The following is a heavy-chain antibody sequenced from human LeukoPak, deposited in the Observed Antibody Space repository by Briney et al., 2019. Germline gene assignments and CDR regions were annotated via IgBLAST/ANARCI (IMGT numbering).Heavy chain of an antibody. D-gene: IGHD2-15*01. J-gene: IGHJ1*01. V-gene: IGHV3-21*01. CDR3: ARDGSGYCSGGSCYSAEYFQH. Sequence: GGSLRLSCAASGFTFSSYSMNWVRQAPGKGLEWVSSISSSTSYIYYADSMRGRFTISRDNAKNSLYLQMNSLRAEDTAVYYCARDGSGYCSGGSCYSAEYFQHWGQGTLVTVSS. CDR1: GFTFSSYS. CDR2: ISSSTSYI.